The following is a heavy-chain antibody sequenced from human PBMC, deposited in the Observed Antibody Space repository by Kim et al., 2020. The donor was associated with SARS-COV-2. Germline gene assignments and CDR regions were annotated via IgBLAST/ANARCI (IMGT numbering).Heavy chain of an antibody. CDR1: GGSFSGYY. CDR2: INHSGST. V-gene: IGHV4-34*01. D-gene: IGHD3-22*01. Sequence: SETLSLTCAVYGGSFSGYYWSWTRQPPGKGLEWIGEINHSGSTNYNPSLKSRVTISVDTSKNQFSLKLSSVTAADTAVYYCARDYDSSGYYYRIWYFDLWGRGTLVTVSS. J-gene: IGHJ2*01. CDR3: ARDYDSSGYYYRIWYFDL.